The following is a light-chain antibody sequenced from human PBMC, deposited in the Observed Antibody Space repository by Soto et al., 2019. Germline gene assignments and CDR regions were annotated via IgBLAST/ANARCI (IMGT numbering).Light chain of an antibody. CDR1: QSVSSK. Sequence: EIVMTQSPATLSVSPGERATLSCRASQSVSSKLAWYQQKPGQAPRLLIYGASTRATGIPARFSGSGSGTEFTLTISSLQSEYFAVYYCQQYNKWYTFGQGTKLEIK. J-gene: IGKJ2*01. CDR3: QQYNKWYT. CDR2: GAS. V-gene: IGKV3-15*01.